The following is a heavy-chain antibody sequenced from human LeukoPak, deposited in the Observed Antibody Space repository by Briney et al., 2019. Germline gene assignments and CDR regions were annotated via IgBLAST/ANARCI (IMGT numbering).Heavy chain of an antibody. V-gene: IGHV4-39*02. CDR2: TYYSGST. J-gene: IGHJ4*02. CDR1: GGSISSSSYY. Sequence: SETLSLTCTVSGGSISSSSYYWGWIRQPPGKGLEWIGSTYYSGSTYYNPSLKSRVTISVDTSKNQFSLKLSSVTAADTAVYYCARDLYGSGSYYFDYWGQGTLVTVSS. CDR3: ARDLYGSGSYYFDY. D-gene: IGHD3-10*01.